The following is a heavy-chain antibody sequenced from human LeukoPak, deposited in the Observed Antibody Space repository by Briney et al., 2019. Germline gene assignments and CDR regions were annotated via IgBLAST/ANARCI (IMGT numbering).Heavy chain of an antibody. CDR1: GYTFTSYY. J-gene: IGHJ6*04. Sequence: ASVKVSCEASGYTFTSYYMHWVRQAPGQGLEWMGIINPSGGSTSHAQKFQGRVTMTRDTSTSTVYMELSSLRSEDTAVYYCARDPGFPSYGMDVWGKGTTVTVSS. D-gene: IGHD2-15*01. CDR3: ARDPGFPSYGMDV. CDR2: INPSGGST. V-gene: IGHV1-46*01.